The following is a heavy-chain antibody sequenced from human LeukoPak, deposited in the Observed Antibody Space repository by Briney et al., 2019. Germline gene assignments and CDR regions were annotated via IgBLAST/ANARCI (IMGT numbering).Heavy chain of an antibody. Sequence: SETLSLTCTVSGGSISSGSYYWSWIRQPAGKGLEWIGRIYTSGSTNYNPSLKSRVTISVDTSKNQFSLKLSSVTAADTAMYYCAGGDSYGYPGFDYWGQGTLVTVSS. D-gene: IGHD5-18*01. CDR2: IYTSGST. CDR3: AGGDSYGYPGFDY. V-gene: IGHV4-61*02. J-gene: IGHJ4*02. CDR1: GGSISSGSYY.